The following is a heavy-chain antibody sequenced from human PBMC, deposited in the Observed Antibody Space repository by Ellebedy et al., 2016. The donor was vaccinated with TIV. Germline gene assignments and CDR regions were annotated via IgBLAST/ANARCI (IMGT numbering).Heavy chain of an antibody. J-gene: IGHJ4*02. CDR3: AAFPYISSSSAF. V-gene: IGHV1-2*02. D-gene: IGHD6-6*01. CDR2: INPNNSDT. CDR1: GYTFSGYY. Sequence: ASVKVSCKASGYTFSGYYVHWVRQAPGQGLEWMGWINPNNSDTNYAKKFQGRVTMTRDTSISTAYMDLSRLRSDDTAVYYCAAFPYISSSSAFWGQGTLVTVSS.